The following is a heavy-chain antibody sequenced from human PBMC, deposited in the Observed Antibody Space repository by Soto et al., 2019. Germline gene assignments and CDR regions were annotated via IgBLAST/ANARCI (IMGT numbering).Heavy chain of an antibody. CDR1: GDSVSTSSNY. CDR3: AIRTILRRFYYYMVV. CDR2: IYYSGST. D-gene: IGHD3-16*01. Sequence: PSETLSLTCTVSGDSVSTSSNYWDWIRQPPGKGLEWIASIYYSGSTYYKPSLKSRVTISMDTSRNQFSLHLSSVTAADTAIYYCAIRTILRRFYYYMVVRGKGTTLTLS. J-gene: IGHJ6*03. V-gene: IGHV4-39*01.